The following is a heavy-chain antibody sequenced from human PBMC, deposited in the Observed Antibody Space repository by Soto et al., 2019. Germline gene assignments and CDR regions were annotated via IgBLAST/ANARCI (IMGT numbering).Heavy chain of an antibody. CDR2: INGGNGST. J-gene: IGHJ6*03. CDR3: ARGGLRGRCYFFCYMSV. D-gene: IGHD3-16*01. Sequence: QVKLVQPGAEVRKPGASGNLPCKASGYTLTNFAMQWVRKAPGQRLAWMGWINGGNGSTKYSQNFQGRVTITTDTSAGTVYMEMSSLRPEDTAFDFCARGGLRGRCYFFCYMSVWGKWTTMTVSS. V-gene: IGHV1-3*01. CDR1: GYTLTNFA.